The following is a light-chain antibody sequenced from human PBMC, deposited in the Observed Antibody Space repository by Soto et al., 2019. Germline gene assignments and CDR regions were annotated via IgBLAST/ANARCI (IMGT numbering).Light chain of an antibody. Sequence: MTQSPSPMSASVGDRVTINCRASLSVFSNLAWYQRKPGQAPRLLIYGASTRATGIPARFSGSGFGTEFTLTITSLQSEDFAVYFCQQYFDWWTFGQGTKVDIK. J-gene: IGKJ1*01. CDR2: GAS. CDR3: QQYFDWWT. CDR1: LSVFSN. V-gene: IGKV3-15*01.